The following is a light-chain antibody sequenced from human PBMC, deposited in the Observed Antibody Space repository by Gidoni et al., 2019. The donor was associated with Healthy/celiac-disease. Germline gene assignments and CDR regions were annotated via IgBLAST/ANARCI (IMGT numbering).Light chain of an antibody. CDR1: QDTSNY. Sequence: IQITQSPSSLSASVAARVTITCQASQDTSNYLNWYQQKPGKAPKLLIYDAYKLETGVPSMISGSGAGTDFTFTISSLQPEDIATYYCQQYDNLPVTFGGGTKVEIK. J-gene: IGKJ4*01. V-gene: IGKV1-33*01. CDR2: DAY. CDR3: QQYDNLPVT.